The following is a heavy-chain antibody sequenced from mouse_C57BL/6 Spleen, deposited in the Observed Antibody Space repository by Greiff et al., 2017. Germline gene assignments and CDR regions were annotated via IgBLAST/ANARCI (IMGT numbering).Heavy chain of an antibody. J-gene: IGHJ1*03. CDR3: ARERLTTVVATNWYFDV. CDR1: GYTFTSYW. D-gene: IGHD1-1*01. Sequence: VQLQQPGAELVRPGSSVKLSCKASGYTFTSYWMHWVKQRPIQGLEWIGNIYPSDSETHYNQKFKDKATLTVDKSSSTAYMQLSSLTSEDSAVYYCARERLTTVVATNWYFDVWGTGTTVTVSS. V-gene: IGHV1-52*01. CDR2: IYPSDSET.